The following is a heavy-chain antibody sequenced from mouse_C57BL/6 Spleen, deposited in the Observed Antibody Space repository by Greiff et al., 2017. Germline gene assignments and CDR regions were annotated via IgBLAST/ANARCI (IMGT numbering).Heavy chain of an antibody. CDR3: ARSRDYVLYYAMDY. D-gene: IGHD2-4*01. CDR2: ISSGGSYT. Sequence: DVHLVESGGDLVKPGGSLKLSCAASGFTFSSYGMSWVRQTPDKRLEWVATISSGGSYTYYPDSVKGRFTISRDNAKNTLYLQMSSLKSEDTAMYYCARSRDYVLYYAMDYWGQGTSVTVSS. CDR1: GFTFSSYG. V-gene: IGHV5-6*01. J-gene: IGHJ4*01.